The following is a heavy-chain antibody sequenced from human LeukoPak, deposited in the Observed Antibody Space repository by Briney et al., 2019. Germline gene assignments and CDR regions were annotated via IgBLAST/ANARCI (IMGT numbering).Heavy chain of an antibody. CDR3: ASADNVVVPAASALDP. Sequence: GASVKVSCKASGYTFTVSNMHWVRHAPGQGLEWMGLMNPNSGGTNYAQKFQGRVTMTRDTSISTAYMELSRLRADDQAVYYCASADNVVVPAASALDPWGQGTLVTVYS. V-gene: IGHV1-2*02. D-gene: IGHD2-2*01. J-gene: IGHJ5*02. CDR1: GYTFTVSN. CDR2: MNPNSGGT.